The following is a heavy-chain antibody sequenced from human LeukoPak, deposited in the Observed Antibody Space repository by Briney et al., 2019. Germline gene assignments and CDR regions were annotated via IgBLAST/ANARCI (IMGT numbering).Heavy chain of an antibody. CDR2: INPNSGGT. Sequence: ASVTVSCKASGYTFTGYYMHGVGQAPGQGVEWMGWINPNSGGTTYAQKFQGRVTMTRDTSISTAYMELSRLGSDDTAVYYCARGCPMSGCLDYWGQGTLVTVSS. D-gene: IGHD6-19*01. V-gene: IGHV1-2*02. CDR1: GYTFTGYY. CDR3: ARGCPMSGCLDY. J-gene: IGHJ4*02.